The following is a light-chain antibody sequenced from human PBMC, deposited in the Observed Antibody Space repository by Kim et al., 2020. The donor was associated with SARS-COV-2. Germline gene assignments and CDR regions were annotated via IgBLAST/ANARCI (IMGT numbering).Light chain of an antibody. CDR3: TQCYSTPYT. Sequence: DIQMTQSPSSLSASVGDRVTITCRTSQSISTYLNWYQQKPGKAPKLLIYAASSLQSGVPSRFSGSGSETDFTLTISSLQPEDFATYHSTQCYSTPYTFRQEQKLEL. CDR1: QSISTY. V-gene: IGKV1-39*01. CDR2: AAS. J-gene: IGKJ2*01.